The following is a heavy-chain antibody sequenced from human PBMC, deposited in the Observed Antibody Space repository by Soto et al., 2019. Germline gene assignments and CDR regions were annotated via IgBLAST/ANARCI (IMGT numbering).Heavy chain of an antibody. CDR2: VIPIQGKA. D-gene: IGHD3-3*01. Sequence: QVQLVQSGAEVKKPGSSVRISCEVSGDSLTSYTFTWVRQAPGQGLEWMGRVIPIQGKADYALKIQDRVTISADKSKNTVYMGLRRLRLDDTAVYYCAKSLLFVNRAYMDVWGTGTTVTVSS. CDR1: GDSLTSYT. V-gene: IGHV1-69*02. J-gene: IGHJ6*03. CDR3: AKSLLFVNRAYMDV.